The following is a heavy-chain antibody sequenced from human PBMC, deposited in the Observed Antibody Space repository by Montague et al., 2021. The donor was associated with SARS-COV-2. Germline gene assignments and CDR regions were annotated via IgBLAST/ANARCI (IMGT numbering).Heavy chain of an antibody. CDR3: ARLWDFYGSGSYKNSWFDP. J-gene: IGHJ5*02. CDR2: ISYSGST. D-gene: IGHD3-10*01. Sequence: SETLSLTCTVSAGSISTNSYYWAWLRQPPGKGLEWIGCISYSGSTYFNPSLESRLTMSVDTSKNHFSLKLSSVTAADTAVYYCARLWDFYGSGSYKNSWFDPWGQGTRVTVSS. CDR1: AGSISTNSYY. V-gene: IGHV4-39*02.